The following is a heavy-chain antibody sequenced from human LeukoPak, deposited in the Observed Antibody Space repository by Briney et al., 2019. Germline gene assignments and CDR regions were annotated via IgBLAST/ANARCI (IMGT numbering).Heavy chain of an antibody. CDR2: IYHSGST. J-gene: IGHJ3*02. D-gene: IGHD3-22*01. CDR3: ARDSDYYDSSGYRHHAFDI. V-gene: IGHV4-61*01. CDR1: GGSVSSGSYH. Sequence: SETLSLTCTVSGGSVSSGSYHWSWIRQPPGKGLEWIGYIYHSGSTNYNPSLKSRITISVDTSKNQLSLKLSSVTAADTAVYYCARDSDYYDSSGYRHHAFDIWGQGTMVTVSS.